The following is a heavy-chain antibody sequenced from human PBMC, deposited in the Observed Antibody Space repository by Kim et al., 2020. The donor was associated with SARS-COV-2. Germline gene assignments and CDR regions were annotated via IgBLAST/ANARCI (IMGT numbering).Heavy chain of an antibody. J-gene: IGHJ5*02. V-gene: IGHV4-38-2*02. CDR1: GYSISSGFF. CDR2: IYHGGTT. CDR3: ARSVVGPNTGNWFDP. Sequence: SETLSLTCTVSGYSISSGFFWGWVRQPPGKGLEWIGSIYHGGTTYYNPSLKSRVTISVNTSKNQFSLNLRSVTAADTAVYHCARSVVGPNTGNWFDPWGQGTLVIVSS. D-gene: IGHD2-21*01.